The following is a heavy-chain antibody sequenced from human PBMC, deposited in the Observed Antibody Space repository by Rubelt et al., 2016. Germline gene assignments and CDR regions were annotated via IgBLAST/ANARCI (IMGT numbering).Heavy chain of an antibody. Sequence: QVHLVQSGAEVEKPGASVKVSCKASGYTFTSYAMHWVRQAPGQRLEWMGWINAGNGNTKYSQKFQGRVTITRDTSASKAYMELSSLRSEDTAVYYCARASDVLLWFGESTPYYFDYWGQGTLVTVSS. CDR2: INAGNGNT. CDR3: ARASDVLLWFGESTPYYFDY. D-gene: IGHD3-10*01. V-gene: IGHV1-3*01. J-gene: IGHJ4*02. CDR1: GYTFTSYA.